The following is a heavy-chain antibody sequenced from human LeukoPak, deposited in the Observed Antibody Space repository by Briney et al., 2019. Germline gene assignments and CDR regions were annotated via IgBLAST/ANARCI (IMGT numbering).Heavy chain of an antibody. CDR2: IIPILGIA. CDR1: GGTFSSYT. D-gene: IGHD3-3*01. Sequence: ASVKVSCKASGGTFSSYTISWVRQAPGQGLEWMGRIIPILGIANYAQKFQGRVTITADKSTSTAYMELSSLRSEDTAVYYCATTDPYYDFWSGPNWFDPRGQGTLVTVSS. CDR3: ATTDPYYDFWSGPNWFDP. J-gene: IGHJ5*02. V-gene: IGHV1-69*02.